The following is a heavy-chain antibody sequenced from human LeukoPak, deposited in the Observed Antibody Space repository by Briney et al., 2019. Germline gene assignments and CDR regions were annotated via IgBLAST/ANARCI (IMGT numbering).Heavy chain of an antibody. V-gene: IGHV3-33*01. Sequence: PGRSLRLSCAAFGFTFSSYGMHWVRQAPGKGLEWVAVIWYDGSNKYYADSVKGRFTISRDKSKDTLYLQMNSLRAEDTAVYYCARDHDILTGLDYWGQGTLVTVSS. CDR1: GFTFSSYG. D-gene: IGHD3-9*01. CDR3: ARDHDILTGLDY. J-gene: IGHJ4*02. CDR2: IWYDGSNK.